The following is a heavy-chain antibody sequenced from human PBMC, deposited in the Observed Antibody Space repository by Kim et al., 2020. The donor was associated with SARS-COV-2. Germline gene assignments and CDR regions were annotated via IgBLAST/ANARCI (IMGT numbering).Heavy chain of an antibody. Sequence: GGSLRLSCAASGFTFSSYGMHWVRQAPGKGLEWVAVIWYDGSNKYYADSVKGRFTISRDNSKNTLYLQMNSLRAEDTAVYYCRAYCSSTSCYGDFDYWGQGTLVTVSS. CDR2: IWYDGSNK. D-gene: IGHD2-2*01. CDR3: RAYCSSTSCYGDFDY. V-gene: IGHV3-33*01. J-gene: IGHJ4*01. CDR1: GFTFSSYG.